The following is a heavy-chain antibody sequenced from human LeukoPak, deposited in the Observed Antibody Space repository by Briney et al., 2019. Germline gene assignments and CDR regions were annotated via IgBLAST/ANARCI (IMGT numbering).Heavy chain of an antibody. Sequence: PGGSLSLSCAASGFPVSSDYMSWVRQAPGKGLEGVSVIYSGGRTYYADSVKGRFTISRGNSKNTLFLQMNSLRAEDTAVYYCARGMISISQPLYFDYWGQGTLVTVSS. D-gene: IGHD3-9*01. CDR2: IYSGGRT. V-gene: IGHV3-53*01. CDR3: ARGMISISQPLYFDY. CDR1: GFPVSSDY. J-gene: IGHJ4*02.